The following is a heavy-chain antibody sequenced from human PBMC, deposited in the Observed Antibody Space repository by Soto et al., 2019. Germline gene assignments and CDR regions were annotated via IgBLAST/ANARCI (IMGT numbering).Heavy chain of an antibody. J-gene: IGHJ6*02. Sequence: QVQLVQSGAEVKKPGSSVKVSCKASGGTFSSYAISWVRQAPGQGLEWMGGIIPIFGTANYAQKFQGRVTITAAQSTSTAYRELSSLRSEDTAVYYCARGGYGDYDYYYYGMDVWGQGTTVTVSS. CDR2: IIPIFGTA. CDR3: ARGGYGDYDYYYYGMDV. CDR1: GGTFSSYA. D-gene: IGHD4-17*01. V-gene: IGHV1-69*12.